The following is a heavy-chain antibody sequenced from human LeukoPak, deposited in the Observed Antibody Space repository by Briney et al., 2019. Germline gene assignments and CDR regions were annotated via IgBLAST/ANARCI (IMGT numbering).Heavy chain of an antibody. CDR3: ARSGTYQHSSSYDY. J-gene: IGHJ4*02. D-gene: IGHD6-13*01. CDR1: GASISSYY. V-gene: IGHV4-4*07. CDR2: IYTSGRT. Sequence: PSETQSPTWPVAGASISSYYWSSVRQPAGKGLEWLGRIYTSGRTNYNPSLKSRITMSVDTSKNQFSLKLTSVTAADTAVYYCARSGTYQHSSSYDYWGQGTLVSVSS.